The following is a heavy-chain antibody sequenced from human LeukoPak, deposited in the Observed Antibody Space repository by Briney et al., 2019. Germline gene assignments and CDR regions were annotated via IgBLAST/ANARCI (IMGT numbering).Heavy chain of an antibody. CDR2: DYSGGDT. CDR1: GFTVTNYY. V-gene: IGHV3-66*01. J-gene: IGHJ5*02. CDR3: TKDPDA. Sequence: GGSLRLSCAASGFTVTNYYMSWVRKAPGKGLEWVSVDYSGGDTYHADSVKGRFTLSRDNSKNTLYLQMNSLRVEDTAVYYCTKDPDAWGQGTLVTVSS.